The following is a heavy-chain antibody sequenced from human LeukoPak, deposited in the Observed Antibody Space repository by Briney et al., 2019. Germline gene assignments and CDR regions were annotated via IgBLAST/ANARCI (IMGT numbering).Heavy chain of an antibody. D-gene: IGHD6-6*01. CDR1: GYSFTSYW. Sequence: GESLKISCKGSGYSFTSYWIGWVRQMPGKGLEWMGIIYPGDSDTRYSPSFQGQVTISADKSISTAYLQWSSLKASDTAMYYCARVEYSSSSYYYYYMDVWGKGTTVTVSS. V-gene: IGHV5-51*01. CDR2: IYPGDSDT. J-gene: IGHJ6*03. CDR3: ARVEYSSSSYYYYYMDV.